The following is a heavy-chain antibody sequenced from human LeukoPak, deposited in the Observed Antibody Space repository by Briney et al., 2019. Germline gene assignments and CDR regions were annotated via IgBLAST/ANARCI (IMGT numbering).Heavy chain of an antibody. CDR1: GFTFSSYG. Sequence: GGSLRLSCEASGFTFSSYGMNWVRQAPGKGLVWVAVIWYDGGNKYYADSVKGRFTISRDNFRNTLYLQMNSLRAEDTAVYYCARDITTGILALDYWGQGTLVTVSS. V-gene: IGHV3-33*08. CDR2: IWYDGGNK. CDR3: ARDITTGILALDY. J-gene: IGHJ4*02. D-gene: IGHD1-14*01.